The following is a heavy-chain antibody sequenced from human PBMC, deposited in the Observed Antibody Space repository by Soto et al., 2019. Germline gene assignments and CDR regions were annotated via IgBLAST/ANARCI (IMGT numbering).Heavy chain of an antibody. J-gene: IGHJ6*02. CDR3: ARGMGRFGELLADYYYYGMDV. Sequence: QVQLVQSGAEVKKPGASVKVSCKASGYTFTSYGISWVRQAPGQGLEWMGWISAYNGNTNYAQKLQGRVTMTTDTSTSTAYMELRSLRSDDTAVYYCARGMGRFGELLADYYYYGMDVWGQGTTVTVSS. CDR2: ISAYNGNT. D-gene: IGHD3-10*01. CDR1: GYTFTSYG. V-gene: IGHV1-18*04.